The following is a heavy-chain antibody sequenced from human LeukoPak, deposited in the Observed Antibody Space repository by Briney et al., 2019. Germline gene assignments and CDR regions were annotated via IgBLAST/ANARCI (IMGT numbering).Heavy chain of an antibody. CDR3: ATAESYRFDY. V-gene: IGHV3-74*01. CDR2: MNPDGGTT. J-gene: IGHJ4*02. Sequence: PGGSLRLSCAGSGFTFSSTWMHWLRQVPGKGLVWVSRMNPDGGTTDYADSVKGRFTISRDNAKNTLYLQMNSLRVEDTAVYYCATAESYRFDYWGQGTLVTVSS. D-gene: IGHD3-10*01. CDR1: GFTFSSTW.